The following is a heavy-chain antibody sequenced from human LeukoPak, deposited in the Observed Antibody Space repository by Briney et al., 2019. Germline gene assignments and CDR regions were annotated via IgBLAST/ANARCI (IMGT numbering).Heavy chain of an antibody. CDR2: IYYSGST. CDR3: ARHRGRLLHGMDV. J-gene: IGHJ6*02. CDR1: GGSISSYY. V-gene: IGHV4-59*08. Sequence: SETLSLTCTVSGGSISSYYWSWIRQPPGKGLEWIGYIYYSGSTNYNPSLKSRVTISVDTSKNQFSLKLSSVTAADTAVYYCARHRGRLLHGMDVWGQGTTVTVSS. D-gene: IGHD3-22*01.